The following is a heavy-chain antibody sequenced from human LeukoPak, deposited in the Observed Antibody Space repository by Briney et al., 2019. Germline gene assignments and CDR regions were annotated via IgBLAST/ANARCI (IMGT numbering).Heavy chain of an antibody. J-gene: IGHJ4*02. Sequence: GGSLRLSCAASGFTFSSYSMNWVRQAPGKGLEWVSFISSSSTYIYYADSVKGRFTISRDNAKNSLYLQMSSLRAEDTALYYCARKPAGYNFDYWGQGTLVTVSS. V-gene: IGHV3-21*01. D-gene: IGHD5-24*01. CDR3: ARKPAGYNFDY. CDR1: GFTFSSYS. CDR2: ISSSSTYI.